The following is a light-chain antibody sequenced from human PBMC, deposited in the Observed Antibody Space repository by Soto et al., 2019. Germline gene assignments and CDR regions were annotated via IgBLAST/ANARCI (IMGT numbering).Light chain of an antibody. V-gene: IGKV1-5*03. Sequence: DVQMTQSPSTLSASVGDRVTITCRASQSISTWLAWYQQKPGKAPNLLIHKASSLESGVPSRFSGSGFGAEFTLNISGLQTEDAATYYCQQYDNYWTFGQGTKVEI. CDR2: KAS. CDR1: QSISTW. J-gene: IGKJ1*01. CDR3: QQYDNYWT.